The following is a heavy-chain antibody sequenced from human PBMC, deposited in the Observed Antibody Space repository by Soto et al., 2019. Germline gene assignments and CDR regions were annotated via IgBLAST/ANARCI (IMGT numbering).Heavy chain of an antibody. CDR2: IIPLFGLP. J-gene: IGHJ4*02. CDR3: AFDVQTGVVYFDN. D-gene: IGHD2-21*01. Sequence: QVQLVQSGAEVERPGSSVKVSCKASGGTFSTYTISWVRQAPGQGLEWLGRIIPLFGLPTHAQKFQDRVTITADKSTDTAYLEMNSLRPEDTAVYYCAFDVQTGVVYFDNWGQGTLVTVSS. CDR1: GGTFSTYT. V-gene: IGHV1-69*02.